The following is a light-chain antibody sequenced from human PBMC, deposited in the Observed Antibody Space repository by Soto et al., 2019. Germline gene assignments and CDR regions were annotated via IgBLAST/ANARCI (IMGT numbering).Light chain of an antibody. CDR3: PQSNSYPLT. CDR1: QDIRSE. V-gene: IGKV1-17*01. CDR2: GAS. J-gene: IGKJ4*01. Sequence: DIQMTQSPSSLSASVGDRFTLTGRASQDIRSELAWYQQKPGKAPKCLIYGASSLQRGVTSRFRGRGSGAELTRTISSLHPADFATNYWPQSNSYPLTFVGGIRVEIK.